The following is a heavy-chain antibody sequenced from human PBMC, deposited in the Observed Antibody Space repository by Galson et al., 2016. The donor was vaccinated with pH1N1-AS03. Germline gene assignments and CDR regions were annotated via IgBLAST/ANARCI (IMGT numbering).Heavy chain of an antibody. D-gene: IGHD1-26*01. CDR3: VRPSSGSFRY. CDR1: GFPFSGYE. V-gene: IGHV3-48*03. CDR2: ISYSGNTE. Sequence: SLRLSCAASGFPFSGYEMNWVRQAPEKGLEWISYISYSGNTENYADSVKGRFSISRDNAKNSLYLQMSALRPEDTAVYYCVRPSSGSFRYWGPGTLVTVSS. J-gene: IGHJ4*02.